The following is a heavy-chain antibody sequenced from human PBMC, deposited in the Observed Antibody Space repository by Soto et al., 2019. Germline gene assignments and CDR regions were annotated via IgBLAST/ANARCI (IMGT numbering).Heavy chain of an antibody. CDR1: GFTFSSYG. CDR2: IWYDGSNK. Sequence: GGSLRLSCAASGFTFSSYGMHWVRQAPGKGLEWVAVIWYDGSNKYYADSVKGRFTISRDNSKNTLYLQMNSLRAEDTAVYYCATEDETGPYYDFWSGYPIPLIDYWGQGTLVTVSS. V-gene: IGHV3-33*01. J-gene: IGHJ4*02. D-gene: IGHD3-3*01. CDR3: ATEDETGPYYDFWSGYPIPLIDY.